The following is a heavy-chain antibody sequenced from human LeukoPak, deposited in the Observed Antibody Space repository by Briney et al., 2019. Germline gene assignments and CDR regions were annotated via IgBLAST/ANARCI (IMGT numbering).Heavy chain of an antibody. V-gene: IGHV1-2*02. CDR3: ARGGQLPSSIAARPAYYYYGMDV. J-gene: IGHJ6*02. CDR2: INPNSGGT. CDR1: GYTFTGYY. Sequence: ASVKVSCKASGYTFTGYYMHWVRQAPGPGLEWMGWINPNSGGTNYAQKFQGRVTMTRDTSISTAYMELSGLRSDDTAVYYCARGGQLPSSIAARPAYYYYGMDVWGQGTTVTVSS. D-gene: IGHD6-6*01.